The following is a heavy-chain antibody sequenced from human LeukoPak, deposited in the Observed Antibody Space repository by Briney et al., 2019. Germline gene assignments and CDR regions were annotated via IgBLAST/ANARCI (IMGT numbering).Heavy chain of an antibody. V-gene: IGHV3-33*08. CDR3: ARGSYGYKPYAFDY. Sequence: PGRSLRLSCAASGFTFSSYAMHWVRQAPGKGLEWVAVIWYDGSNKYYADSVKGRFTISRDNSKNTLYLQMNSLRAEDTAVYYCARGSYGYKPYAFDYWGQGTLVTVSS. CDR1: GFTFSSYA. J-gene: IGHJ4*02. D-gene: IGHD5-18*01. CDR2: IWYDGSNK.